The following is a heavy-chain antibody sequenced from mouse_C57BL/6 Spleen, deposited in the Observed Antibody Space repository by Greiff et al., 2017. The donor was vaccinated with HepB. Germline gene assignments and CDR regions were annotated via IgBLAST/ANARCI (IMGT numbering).Heavy chain of an antibody. Sequence: EVQLQQSGPELVKPGDSVKISCKASGYSFTGYFMNWVMQSHGKSLEWIGRINPYNGDTFYNQKFKGKATLTVDKSSSTAHMELRSLTSEDSAVYYCAREGSHGSLFAYWGQGTLVTVSA. CDR1: GYSFTGYF. CDR2: INPYNGDT. J-gene: IGHJ3*01. CDR3: AREGSHGSLFAY. D-gene: IGHD1-1*01. V-gene: IGHV1-20*01.